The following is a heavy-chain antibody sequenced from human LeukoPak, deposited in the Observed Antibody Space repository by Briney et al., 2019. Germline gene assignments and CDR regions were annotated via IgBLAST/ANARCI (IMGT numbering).Heavy chain of an antibody. D-gene: IGHD3-10*01. CDR3: ARLWGSGSVNWFEP. J-gene: IGHJ5*02. V-gene: IGHV4-34*01. Sequence: PSETLSLTCAVYGGSLSGSYWSWIRQPPGKGLEWIGEINHSGSTNYNPSLKSRVTISVDTSKNQFSLTLSSVTAADTAVYYCARLWGSGSVNWFEPGGQGTLVTVAS. CDR2: INHSGST. CDR1: GGSLSGSY.